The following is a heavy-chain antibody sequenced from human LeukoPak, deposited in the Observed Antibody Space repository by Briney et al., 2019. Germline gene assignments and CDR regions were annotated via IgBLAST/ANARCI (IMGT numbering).Heavy chain of an antibody. V-gene: IGHV3-23*01. Sequence: GGSLRLSCATSDFDFTSHAMTWVRQAPGKGLEWVSAFSGSGGSTYYADSVKGRFTISRDNSKNTLYLQINSLRAEDTAVYYCARDQFWSGLYWGQGTLVTVSS. J-gene: IGHJ4*02. D-gene: IGHD3-3*01. CDR1: DFDFTSHA. CDR2: FSGSGGST. CDR3: ARDQFWSGLY.